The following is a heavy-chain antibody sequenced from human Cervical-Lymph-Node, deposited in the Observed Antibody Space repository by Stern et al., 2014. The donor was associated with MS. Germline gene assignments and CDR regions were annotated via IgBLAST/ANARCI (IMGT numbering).Heavy chain of an antibody. CDR3: ARGRPLRVATILYYFDY. Sequence: VHLVESGAEVKKPGSSVKVSCKASGGTFSSYAISWVRQAPGQGLEWMGGIIPIFGTANYAQKFQGRVTITADESTSTAYMELSSLRSEDTAVYYCARGRPLRVATILYYFDYWGQGTLVTVSS. D-gene: IGHD5-12*01. CDR1: GGTFSSYA. V-gene: IGHV1-69*01. J-gene: IGHJ4*02. CDR2: IIPIFGTA.